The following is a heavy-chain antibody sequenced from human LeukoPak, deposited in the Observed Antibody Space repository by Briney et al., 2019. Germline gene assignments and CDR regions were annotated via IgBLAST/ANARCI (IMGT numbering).Heavy chain of an antibody. CDR1: GFTFSSYG. V-gene: IGHV3-33*01. CDR2: IWYDGSDK. Sequence: GGSLRLSCAASGFTFSSYGMHWVRQAPGKGLEWVAVIWYDGSDKYYADSVKGRFTISRDNSKNTLYLQMNSLRAEDTAVYYCATGQSGWAAAGTSGGLYFAYWGQGTLVTVSS. CDR3: ATGQSGWAAAGTSGGLYFAY. D-gene: IGHD6-13*01. J-gene: IGHJ4*02.